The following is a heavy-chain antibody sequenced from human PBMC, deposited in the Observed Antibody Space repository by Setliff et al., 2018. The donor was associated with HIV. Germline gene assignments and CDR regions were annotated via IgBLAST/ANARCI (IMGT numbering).Heavy chain of an antibody. CDR2: MYYSGTT. D-gene: IGHD5-12*01. Sequence: SETLSLTCSVSGGSISSGSYYWGWIRQPPGKGLEWIGSMYYSGTTYYNPSLMSRVSISVDTSKDQFSLRLTSVTAADTAFYFCARVNTLLAFFTHWGPGILVTVSS. J-gene: IGHJ4*02. V-gene: IGHV4-39*07. CDR1: GGSISSGSYY. CDR3: ARVNTLLAFFTH.